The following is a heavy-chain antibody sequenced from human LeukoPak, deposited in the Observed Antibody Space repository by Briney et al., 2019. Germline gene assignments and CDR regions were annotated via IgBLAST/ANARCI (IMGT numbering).Heavy chain of an antibody. V-gene: IGHV3-48*01. CDR1: GFIFSKYS. CDR3: ARGSNYYDSSGYYRHLDF. Sequence: GGSLRLSCAASGFIFSKYSMTWVRQAPGKGLEWVSYISSNSARSSSTTIYYGDSVKGRFTISRDNAMNSLYLQMDSLRVEDTAVYYCARGSNYYDSSGYYRHLDFWGHGTLVTVSS. CDR2: ISSNSARSSSTTI. D-gene: IGHD3-22*01. J-gene: IGHJ4*01.